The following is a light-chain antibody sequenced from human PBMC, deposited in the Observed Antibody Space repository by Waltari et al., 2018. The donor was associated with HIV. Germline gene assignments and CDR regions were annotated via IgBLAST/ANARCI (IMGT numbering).Light chain of an antibody. Sequence: DIQLTQSPASLSASLGDSVVITCRASQAISSYLNWYQQTAGKAPVLLVYSASTLQTGAPPRFRGSGSGRDFTLSISDLQPEDFATYFCQQSYESPFNFGPGTK. CDR3: QQSYESPFN. V-gene: IGKV1-39*01. J-gene: IGKJ3*01. CDR2: SAS. CDR1: QAISSY.